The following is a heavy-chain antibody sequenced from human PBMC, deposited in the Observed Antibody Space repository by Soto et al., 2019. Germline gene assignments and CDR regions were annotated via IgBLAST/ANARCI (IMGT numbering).Heavy chain of an antibody. J-gene: IGHJ4*02. Sequence: EVQLLESGGGLVQPGGYLRLSCTASGFTVSSYGMNWVRQAPGKGLEWVSATGDGGTYYADSVRGRFTISRDDSKNTLFLQMNTLTAEDTAVYYCARGSSGWGVDYWGQGTLVTVSS. CDR3: ARGSSGWGVDY. CDR2: TGDGGT. D-gene: IGHD6-19*01. V-gene: IGHV3-23*01. CDR1: GFTVSSYG.